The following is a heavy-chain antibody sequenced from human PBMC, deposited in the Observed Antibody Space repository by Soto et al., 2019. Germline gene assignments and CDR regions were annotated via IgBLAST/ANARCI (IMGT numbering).Heavy chain of an antibody. CDR2: ISSGSSTI. Sequence: GGSLRLSCAASGISFSTYAMNWVRQAPWKGLEWVSYISSGSSTIYYAESVKGRFTISRDNAKKSLFLQMNSLRAEDTAVYYCAVDYYYMDVWGKGTTVTVSS. V-gene: IGHV3-48*01. CDR3: AVDYYYMDV. CDR1: GISFSTYA. J-gene: IGHJ6*03.